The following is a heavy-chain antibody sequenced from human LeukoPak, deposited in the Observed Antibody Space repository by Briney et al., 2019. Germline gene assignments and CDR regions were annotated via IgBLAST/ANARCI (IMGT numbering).Heavy chain of an antibody. J-gene: IGHJ4*02. CDR1: GFTFSDYY. Sequence: GGALRLSCAASGFTFSDYYMSWIRQAPGKGLECVSYISSTSSYIKYADSVKGRFTISRDNAKNSLYLQMNSLRAEDTAVYYCARRGAPYYGSGGPDFWGQGTLVTVPS. D-gene: IGHD3-10*01. CDR3: ARRGAPYYGSGGPDF. CDR2: ISSTSSYI. V-gene: IGHV3-11*06.